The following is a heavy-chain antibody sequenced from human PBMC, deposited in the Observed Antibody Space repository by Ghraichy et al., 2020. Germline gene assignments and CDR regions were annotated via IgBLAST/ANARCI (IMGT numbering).Heavy chain of an antibody. CDR2: INHSGST. CDR3: AREGDYGDYLYYFDY. CDR1: GGSFSGYY. D-gene: IGHD4-17*01. Sequence: SETLSLTCAVYGGSFSGYYWSWIRQPPGKGLEWIGEINHSGSTNYNPSLKSRVTISVYTSKNQFSLKLSSVTAADTAVYYCAREGDYGDYLYYFDYWGQGTLVTVSS. V-gene: IGHV4-34*01. J-gene: IGHJ4*02.